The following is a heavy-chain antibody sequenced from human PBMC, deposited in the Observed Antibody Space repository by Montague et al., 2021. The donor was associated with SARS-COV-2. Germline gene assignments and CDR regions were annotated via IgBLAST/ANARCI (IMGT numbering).Heavy chain of an antibody. CDR2: VDYSGLT. CDR3: AKDGEALAWGTFDI. V-gene: IGHV4-39*07. J-gene: IGHJ3*02. Sequence: SETLSLTCTVSRDSISSHNYFWAWIRQPPGKGLEWIGSVDYSGLTFYNPSPESRFTISVDTSKKQFSLKVNSVTAADTAVYYCAKDGEALAWGTFDIWGQGTMVTASS. D-gene: IGHD3-10*01. CDR1: RDSISSHNYF.